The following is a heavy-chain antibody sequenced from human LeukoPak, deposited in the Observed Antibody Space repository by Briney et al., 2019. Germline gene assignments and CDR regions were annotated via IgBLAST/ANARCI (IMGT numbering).Heavy chain of an antibody. CDR1: GGSISSGSYY. CDR3: AGEKLLGYCSGGSCSKDY. Sequence: SQTLSLTCTVSGGSISSGSYYWSWIRQPPGKGLEWIGRIYTSGSTNYNPSLKSRVTISVDTSKNQFSLKLSSVTAADTAVYYCAGEKLLGYCSGGSCSKDYWGQGTLVTVSS. J-gene: IGHJ4*02. V-gene: IGHV4-61*02. CDR2: IYTSGST. D-gene: IGHD2-15*01.